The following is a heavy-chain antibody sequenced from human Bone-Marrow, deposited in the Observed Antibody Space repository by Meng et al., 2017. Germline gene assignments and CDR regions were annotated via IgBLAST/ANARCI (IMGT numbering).Heavy chain of an antibody. Sequence: QVELPQWGAGLLKPSETLSLTWAVSGGSFSGYYWTWIRQPPGKGLEWIGEINHSGSSNYNPSLKSRVTLSADTPERQFSLKLSSVTAADTAVYYCARGRRIVGATFRLFDYWGQGTLVTVSS. CDR3: ARGRRIVGATFRLFDY. D-gene: IGHD1-26*01. CDR2: INHSGSS. J-gene: IGHJ4*02. CDR1: GGSFSGYY. V-gene: IGHV4-34*01.